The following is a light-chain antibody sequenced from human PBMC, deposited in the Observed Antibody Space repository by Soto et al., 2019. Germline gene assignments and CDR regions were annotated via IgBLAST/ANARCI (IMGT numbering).Light chain of an antibody. CDR1: KLGDKY. CDR3: QAWDSSTRV. V-gene: IGLV3-1*01. Sequence: SYELTQPPSVSVSPGQTASITGSGDKLGDKYACWYQQKPGQSPVLVIYQDSKRPSGIPERFSGSNSGNTATLTISGTQAMDEADYYCQAWDSSTRVFGTGTKLTVL. CDR2: QDS. J-gene: IGLJ1*01.